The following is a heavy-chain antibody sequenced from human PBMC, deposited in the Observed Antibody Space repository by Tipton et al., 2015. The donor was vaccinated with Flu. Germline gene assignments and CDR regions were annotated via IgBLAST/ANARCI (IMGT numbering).Heavy chain of an antibody. D-gene: IGHD3-10*01. V-gene: IGHV4-4*07. CDR1: GGSMSSFY. CDR2: MYVSGST. J-gene: IGHJ4*02. Sequence: TLSLTYTVSGGSMSSFYWTWIRQPAGKGLEWIGRMYVSGSTKYNPSLKSRVTMSVDTSKNQFSLKLSSVTAADTAVYYCARGSGSGTDVPFYFWGQGTLVTVSS. CDR3: ARGSGSGTDVPFYF.